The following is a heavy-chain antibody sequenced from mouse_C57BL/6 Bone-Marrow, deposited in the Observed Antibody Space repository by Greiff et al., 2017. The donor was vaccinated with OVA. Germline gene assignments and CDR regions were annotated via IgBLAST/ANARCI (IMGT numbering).Heavy chain of an antibody. D-gene: IGHD1-1*01. J-gene: IGHJ2*01. CDR3: TTEATVVDYFDY. V-gene: IGHV14-4*01. CDR1: GFNIKDDY. Sequence: EVKLKESGAELVRPGASVKLSCTASGFNIKDDYMHWVKQRPEQGLEWIGWIDPENGDTEYASKFQGKATITADTSSNTAYLQLSSLTSEDTAVYYCTTEATVVDYFDYWGQGTTLTVSS. CDR2: IDPENGDT.